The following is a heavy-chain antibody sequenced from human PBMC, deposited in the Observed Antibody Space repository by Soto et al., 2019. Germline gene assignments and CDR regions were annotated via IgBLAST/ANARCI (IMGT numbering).Heavy chain of an antibody. CDR1: GFTFSSYA. V-gene: IGHV3-64*01. CDR3: ARVIGIQTNDFWSGYYSN. CDR2: ISSNGGST. J-gene: IGHJ4*02. D-gene: IGHD3-3*01. Sequence: GGSLRLSCAASGFTFSSYAMHWVRQAPGKGLEYVSAISSNGGSTYYANSVKGRFTISRDNSKNTLYLQMGSLRAEDMAVYYCARVIGIQTNDFWSGYYSNWGQGTLVTVSS.